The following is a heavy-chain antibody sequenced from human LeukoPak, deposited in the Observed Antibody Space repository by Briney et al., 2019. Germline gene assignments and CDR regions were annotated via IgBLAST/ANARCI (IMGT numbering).Heavy chain of an antibody. CDR3: ARDQGGWDFDY. J-gene: IGHJ4*02. CDR2: ISSSGNTI. Sequence: PGGSLRLSCVVSGFTFSSYEMNWVRQAPGKGLEWVSYISSSGNTIYYVGSVKGRFTISRDNAKNSLYLQMNSLRAEDTAVYYCARDQGGWDFDYWGQGTLVTVSS. D-gene: IGHD6-19*01. CDR1: GFTFSSYE. V-gene: IGHV3-48*03.